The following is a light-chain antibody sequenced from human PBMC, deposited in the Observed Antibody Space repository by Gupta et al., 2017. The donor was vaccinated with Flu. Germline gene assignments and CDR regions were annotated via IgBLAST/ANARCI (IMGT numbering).Light chain of an antibody. V-gene: IGLV1-44*01. CDR2: NNN. CDR1: RSNIGSNT. Sequence: QSVLTQPPSASGTPGQRVSISCFGSRSNIGSNTVNWYRQLPGAAPELLIFNNNKRPSGVPDRFSGSKSGTLASLAISGLQSEDEADYYCATWDDSLSGWVFGGGTKLTVL. CDR3: ATWDDSLSGWV. J-gene: IGLJ3*02.